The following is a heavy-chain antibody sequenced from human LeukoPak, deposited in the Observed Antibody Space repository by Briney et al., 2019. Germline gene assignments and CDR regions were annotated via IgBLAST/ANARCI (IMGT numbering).Heavy chain of an antibody. V-gene: IGHV3-23*01. CDR3: ARGSAIRPKLNYYYYMDV. CDR1: GFTFSSYA. D-gene: IGHD6-6*01. CDR2: ISGSGGST. J-gene: IGHJ6*03. Sequence: PGGSLRLSCVASGFTFSSYAMSWVRQAPGKGLEWVSAISGSGGSTYYADSVKGRFTISRDNSKNTLYLQMNSLRAEDTAVYYCARGSAIRPKLNYYYYMDVWGKGTTVTVSS.